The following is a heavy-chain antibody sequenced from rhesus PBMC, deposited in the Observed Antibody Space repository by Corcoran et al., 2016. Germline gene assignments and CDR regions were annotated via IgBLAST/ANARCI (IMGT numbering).Heavy chain of an antibody. J-gene: IGHJ4*01. CDR3: ASLFIAGQYSNYVFDY. Sequence: QVQLQESGPGLVKPSETLYLTCTVSGASISSNWWSWIRQPPGKGLEWIGEMNGNIRNTNDNPSLTSRVTISKDASTNRLSLKLSSVTASDTAVYYCASLFIAGQYSNYVFDYWGQGVLVTVSS. V-gene: IGHV4-80*01. CDR1: GASISSNW. D-gene: IGHD4-23*01. CDR2: MNGNIRNT.